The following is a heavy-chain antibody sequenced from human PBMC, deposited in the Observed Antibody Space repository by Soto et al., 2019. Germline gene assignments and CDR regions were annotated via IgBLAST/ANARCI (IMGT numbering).Heavy chain of an antibody. Sequence: ASVKVSCKAAGYTFTGYYMHWVRQAPGQGLECMGWINPNSGGTNYAQKFQGRVTMTRDTSISTAYMELSRLRSDDTAVYYCARVDFWSAPGAYYYYGMDVWGQGTTVTVSS. CDR2: INPNSGGT. J-gene: IGHJ6*02. CDR1: GYTFTGYY. V-gene: IGHV1-2*02. D-gene: IGHD3-3*01. CDR3: ARVDFWSAPGAYYYYGMDV.